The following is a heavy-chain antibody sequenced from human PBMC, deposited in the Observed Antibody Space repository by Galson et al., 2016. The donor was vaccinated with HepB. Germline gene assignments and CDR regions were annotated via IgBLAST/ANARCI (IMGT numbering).Heavy chain of an antibody. Sequence: SLRLSCATSGFPFSQSGMHWVRQAPGEGLEWVAIMWNDGTTKYYADSVKGRFTISRDNSKNALYLQMNSLRAEDTAVYYCARDIGECSTGRCYSDYIDYWGQGTLVTVFS. D-gene: IGHD2-15*01. CDR1: GFPFSQSG. J-gene: IGHJ4*02. CDR2: MWNDGTTK. V-gene: IGHV3-33*01. CDR3: ARDIGECSTGRCYSDYIDY.